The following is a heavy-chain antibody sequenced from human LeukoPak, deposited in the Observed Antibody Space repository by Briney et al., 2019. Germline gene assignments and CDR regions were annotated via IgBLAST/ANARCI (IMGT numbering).Heavy chain of an antibody. CDR3: ASGQEGYNTALEF. D-gene: IGHD1-1*01. CDR1: GGSFSSGDYS. CDR2: IDNIEST. V-gene: IGHV4-30-4*01. J-gene: IGHJ4*02. Sequence: SETQSLACTVSGGSFSSGDYSWSWIRQHPGKGRQWIGNIDNIESTHYGPFLRSRVNLSIDTYKNHLSLKVSAVTAADRAVYYCASGQEGYNTALEFWGQGTLVTVSS.